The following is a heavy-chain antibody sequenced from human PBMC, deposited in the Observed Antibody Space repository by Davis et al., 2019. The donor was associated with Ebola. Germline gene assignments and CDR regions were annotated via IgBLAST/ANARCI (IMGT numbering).Heavy chain of an antibody. CDR3: ARARGSYYYHGMDV. V-gene: IGHV1-18*01. CDR1: GYTFTSYG. J-gene: IGHJ6*02. Sequence: ASVKVSCKASGYTFTSYGISWVRQAPGQGLEWMGWISAYNGNTNYAQKLQGRVTMTTDTSTSTAYMELRSLRSEDTAVYYCARARGSYYYHGMDVWGQGTTVTVSS. D-gene: IGHD3-16*01. CDR2: ISAYNGNT.